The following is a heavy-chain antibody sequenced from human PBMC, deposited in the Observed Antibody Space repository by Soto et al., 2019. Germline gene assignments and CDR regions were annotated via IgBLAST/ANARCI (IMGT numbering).Heavy chain of an antibody. CDR3: AGDPTSSGWYGAHHY. CDR1: GFTFRSYA. CDR2: ISYDGSNK. J-gene: IGHJ4*02. Sequence: QVQLVESGGGVVQPGRSLSLSCAASGFTFRSYAMHWVRQAPGKGLEWVAVISYDGSNKYHADSAKGRFTISRDNSKNTLYLQMNSLRVDDTAVYSCAGDPTSSGWYGAHHYWGQGTLVTVSS. V-gene: IGHV3-30-3*01. D-gene: IGHD6-19*01.